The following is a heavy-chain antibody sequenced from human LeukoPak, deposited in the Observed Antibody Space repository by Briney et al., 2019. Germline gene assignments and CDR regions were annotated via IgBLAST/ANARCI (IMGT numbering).Heavy chain of an antibody. D-gene: IGHD6-19*01. CDR2: IYYSGTT. V-gene: IGHV4-39*01. J-gene: IGHJ4*02. Sequence: PSETLSLTCTVSGGSISSSNYYWGWIRQPPGKGLEWIGSIYYSGTTYYNPSLKSRVTISVDTSKNQFSLKLSSVTAADTAVYYCARHVPPGITVVGTLDYWGQGTLVTVSS. CDR1: GGSISSSNYY. CDR3: ARHVPPGITVVGTLDY.